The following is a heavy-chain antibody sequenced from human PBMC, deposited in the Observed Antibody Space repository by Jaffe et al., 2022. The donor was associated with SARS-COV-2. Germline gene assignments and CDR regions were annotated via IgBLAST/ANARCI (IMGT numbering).Heavy chain of an antibody. D-gene: IGHD3-3*01. CDR3: AKASDFWSGYYKVDYYGMDV. V-gene: IGHV3-23*01. J-gene: IGHJ6*02. CDR1: GFTFSSYA. Sequence: EVQLLESGGGLVQPGGSLRLSCAASGFTFSSYAMSWVRQAPGKGLEWVSAISGSGGSTYYADSVKGRFTISRDNSKNTLYLQMNSLRAEDTAVYYCAKASDFWSGYYKVDYYGMDVWGQGTTVTVSS. CDR2: ISGSGGST.